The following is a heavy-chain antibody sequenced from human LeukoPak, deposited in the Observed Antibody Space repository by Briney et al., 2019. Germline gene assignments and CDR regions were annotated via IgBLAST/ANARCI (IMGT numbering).Heavy chain of an antibody. CDR2: ISAGGENT. Sequence: GRSLRLSCAASGFTFTSYAMSWARQAPGKGLEWVSGISAGGENTDYADSVKGRFTISRDNSKNTLYLQVNSLRAEDTAAYYCAKRERSSSARRFDYWGQGTLATVSS. D-gene: IGHD6-19*01. V-gene: IGHV3-23*01. J-gene: IGHJ4*02. CDR3: AKRERSSSARRFDY. CDR1: GFTFTSYA.